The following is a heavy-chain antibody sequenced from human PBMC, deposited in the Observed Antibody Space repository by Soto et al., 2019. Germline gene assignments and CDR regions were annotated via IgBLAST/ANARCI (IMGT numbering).Heavy chain of an antibody. CDR3: ERPTYYYDSSGPTAY. CDR2: ISSSSSTI. CDR1: GFTFRNYG. V-gene: IGHV3-48*01. Sequence: GSLRLSCAASGFTFRNYGMNWVRQAPGKGLEWVSYISSSSSTIFYTDSVKGRFTVSRDNAKNSLYLQMNSLRAEDTAVYYCERPTYYYDSSGPTAYWGQGTLVTVSS. J-gene: IGHJ4*02. D-gene: IGHD3-22*01.